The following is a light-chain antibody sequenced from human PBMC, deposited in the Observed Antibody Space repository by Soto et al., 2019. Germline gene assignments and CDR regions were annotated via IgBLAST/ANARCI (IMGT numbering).Light chain of an antibody. V-gene: IGKV1-12*01. Sequence: EIQMTQSPSSVSASVGDRVTSTCRASQGIISWLAWYQQKPGKAPKLLIYAASTLQSGVPSRFSGSGSWTEFTLTISSLQPEDFATYYYQQASIFPYTFGQGTNLEIK. CDR3: QQASIFPYT. CDR1: QGIISW. J-gene: IGKJ2*01. CDR2: AAS.